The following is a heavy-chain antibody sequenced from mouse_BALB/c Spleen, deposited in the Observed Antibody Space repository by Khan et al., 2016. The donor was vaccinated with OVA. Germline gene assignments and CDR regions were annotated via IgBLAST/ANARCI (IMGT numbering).Heavy chain of an antibody. V-gene: IGHV3-2*02. CDR1: GYSITSDYA. D-gene: IGHD4-1*01. J-gene: IGHJ4*01. Sequence: EVQLQESGPGLVKPSQSLSLTCTATGYSITSDYAWNWIRQLPGNKLEWMGYISYSGSTTYNPSLKSRISITRDTSKDQFFLQLKSVTSEDTATYYCASDLGRYYALDYWGQGTSVTVSS. CDR3: ASDLGRYYALDY. CDR2: ISYSGST.